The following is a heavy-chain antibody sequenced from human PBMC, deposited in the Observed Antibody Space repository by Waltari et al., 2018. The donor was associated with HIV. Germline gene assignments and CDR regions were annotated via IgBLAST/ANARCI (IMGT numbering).Heavy chain of an antibody. CDR2: INHSGST. CDR1: GGSFSGYY. CDR3: ARGRNGIAAARRTGGWYFDL. J-gene: IGHJ2*01. D-gene: IGHD6-13*01. Sequence: QVQLQQWGAGLLKPSETLSLTCAVYGGSFSGYYWSWIRQPPGKGLEWIGEINHSGSTNYNPSLKSRVTISVDTSKNQFSLKLSSVTAADTAVYYCARGRNGIAAARRTGGWYFDLWGRGTLVTVSS. V-gene: IGHV4-34*01.